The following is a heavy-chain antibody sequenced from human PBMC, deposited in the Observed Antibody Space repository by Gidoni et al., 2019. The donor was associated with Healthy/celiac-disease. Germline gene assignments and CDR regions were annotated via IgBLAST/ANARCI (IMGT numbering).Heavy chain of an antibody. Sequence: QVQLVQSGAEVKKPGASVKVSCKASGYPFTSYDINWVRQATGQGLEWMGWMNPNSGNTGYAQKFQGRVTMTRNTSISTAYMELSSLRSEDTAVYYCARAPGGYCSGGSCYKSDFDYWGQGTLVTVSS. CDR3: ARAPGGYCSGGSCYKSDFDY. CDR2: MNPNSGNT. D-gene: IGHD2-15*01. CDR1: GYPFTSYD. V-gene: IGHV1-8*01. J-gene: IGHJ4*02.